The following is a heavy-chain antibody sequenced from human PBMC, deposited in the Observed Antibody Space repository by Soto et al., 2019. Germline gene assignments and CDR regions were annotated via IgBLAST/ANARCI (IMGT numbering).Heavy chain of an antibody. D-gene: IGHD4-17*01. CDR3: AKDPNGDYIGAFDS. CDR1: GFTFSSYG. J-gene: IGHJ4*02. V-gene: IGHV3-23*01. Sequence: GGSLRLSCAASGFTFSSYGMTWVRQAPGKGLEYVSSISASGADTFYADSVKGRFTISRDNSKNTLYLQLNSLRVEDTAIYFCAKDPNGDYIGAFDSWGQGSLVTVSS. CDR2: ISASGADT.